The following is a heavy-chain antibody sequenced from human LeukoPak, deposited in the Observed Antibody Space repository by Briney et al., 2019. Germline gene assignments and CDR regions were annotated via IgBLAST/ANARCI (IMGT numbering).Heavy chain of an antibody. V-gene: IGHV3-30*03. Sequence: GGSLRLSCAASGFTFSNYGMHWVRQAPGKGLEWVAVISYDGSGKYYADSVKGRFTISRDNSKNTLYLQMNSLRAEDTAVYFCARLMTVATIPDYWGQGTLVTVSS. CDR1: GFTFSNYG. J-gene: IGHJ4*02. D-gene: IGHD5-12*01. CDR3: ARLMTVATIPDY. CDR2: ISYDGSGK.